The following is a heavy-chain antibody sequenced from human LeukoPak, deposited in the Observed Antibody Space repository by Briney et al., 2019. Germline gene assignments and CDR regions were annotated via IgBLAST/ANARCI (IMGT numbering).Heavy chain of an antibody. CDR2: INHSGST. CDR1: GGSFSGYY. CDR3: ARGQVVPAATYPPPCYALYYYYGMDV. V-gene: IGHV4-34*01. D-gene: IGHD2-2*01. J-gene: IGHJ6*02. Sequence: SETLSLTCAVYGGSFSGYYWSWIRQPPGKGLEWIGEINHSGSTNYNPSLKSRVTISVDTSKNQFSLKLSSVTAADTAVYYCARGQVVPAATYPPPCYALYYYYGMDVWGQGTTVTVSS.